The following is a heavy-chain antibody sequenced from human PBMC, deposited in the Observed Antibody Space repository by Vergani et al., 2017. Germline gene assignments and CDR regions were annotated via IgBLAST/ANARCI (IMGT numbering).Heavy chain of an antibody. D-gene: IGHD6-19*01. CDR3: ARHEAVNYYGMDV. V-gene: IGHV4-39*01. CDR2: IYYSGST. Sequence: QLQLQESGPGLVKPSETLSLTCTVSGGSISSSSYYWGWIRQPPGKGLEWIGSIYYSGSTYYNPSLKSRVTISVATSKNQFSLKLSSVTAADTAVYYCARHEAVNYYGMDVWGQGTTVTVSS. CDR1: GGSISSSSYY. J-gene: IGHJ6*02.